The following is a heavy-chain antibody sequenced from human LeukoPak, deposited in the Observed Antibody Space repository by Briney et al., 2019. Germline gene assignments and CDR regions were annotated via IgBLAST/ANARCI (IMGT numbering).Heavy chain of an antibody. D-gene: IGHD7-27*01. CDR3: ARGFRGDNFDY. Sequence: SETLSLTCTVSGGSISNYYWSWIRQPPGKGLEWIGYIYYSGSTNYNPSLKSRVTISVDTSKNQFSPKVNSVTAADTAVYYCARGFRGDNFDYWGQGTLVTVSS. CDR2: IYYSGST. CDR1: GGSISNYY. J-gene: IGHJ4*02. V-gene: IGHV4-59*01.